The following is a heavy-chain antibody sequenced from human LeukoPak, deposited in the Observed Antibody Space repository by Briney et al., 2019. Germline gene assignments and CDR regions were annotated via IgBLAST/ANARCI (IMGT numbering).Heavy chain of an antibody. Sequence: GGSLRLSCAASGFTFSSYGMHWVRQAPGKGLEWVAFIRYDGSNKYYADSVKGRFTISRDNSKNTLYLQMNSLRAEDTAVYYCARGRHYYGSGSYYNVLDYWGQGTLVTVSS. CDR3: ARGRHYYGSGSYYNVLDY. CDR2: IRYDGSNK. D-gene: IGHD3-10*01. J-gene: IGHJ4*02. CDR1: GFTFSSYG. V-gene: IGHV3-30*02.